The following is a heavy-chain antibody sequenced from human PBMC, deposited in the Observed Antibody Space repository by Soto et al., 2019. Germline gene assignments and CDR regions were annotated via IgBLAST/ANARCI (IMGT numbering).Heavy chain of an antibody. D-gene: IGHD6-13*01. CDR3: AKDRSIEAAAGLDY. CDR2: ISYDGSNK. V-gene: IGHV3-30*18. J-gene: IGHJ4*02. CDR1: RFTFSSYG. Sequence: QVQLVESGGGVVQPGRSLRLSCAASRFTFSSYGMHWVRQAPGKGLEWVAVISYDGSNKYYADSVKGRFTISRDNSKNTLYLQMNSLRAEDTAVYYCAKDRSIEAAAGLDYWGQGTLVTVSS.